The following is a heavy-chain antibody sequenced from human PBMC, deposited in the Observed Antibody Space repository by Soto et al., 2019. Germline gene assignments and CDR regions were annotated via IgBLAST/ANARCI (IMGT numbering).Heavy chain of an antibody. CDR1: GGSISSGGYY. Sequence: PSETLSLTCTVSGGSISSGGYYWSWIRQHPGKGLEWIGYIYYSGSTYYNPSLKSRVTISVDTSKNQFSLKLSSVTAADTAVYYCARGLLYCSGGSCYSQGEIHAFDIWGQGTMVTVSS. V-gene: IGHV4-31*03. J-gene: IGHJ3*02. CDR2: IYYSGST. D-gene: IGHD2-15*01. CDR3: ARGLLYCSGGSCYSQGEIHAFDI.